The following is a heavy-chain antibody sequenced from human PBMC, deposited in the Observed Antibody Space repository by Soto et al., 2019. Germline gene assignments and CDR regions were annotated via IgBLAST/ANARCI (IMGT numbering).Heavy chain of an antibody. Sequence: QVQLQESGPGLVKPSQTLSLTCTVSGGSISSGDYYWSWIRQPPGKGLEWIGYIYYSGSTYYNPSLNRRVTISVDTSKNQFSLKLSSVTAADTAVYYCAGLVGATITGYFDYWGQETLVTVSS. J-gene: IGHJ4*02. CDR1: GGSISSGDYY. CDR2: IYYSGST. CDR3: AGLVGATITGYFDY. D-gene: IGHD1-26*01. V-gene: IGHV4-30-4*01.